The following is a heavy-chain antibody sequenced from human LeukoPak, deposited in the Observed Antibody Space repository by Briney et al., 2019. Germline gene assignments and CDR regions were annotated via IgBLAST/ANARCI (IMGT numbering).Heavy chain of an antibody. CDR2: ISAYNGNT. V-gene: IGHV1-18*01. CDR3: ARGTGAMVMWASFDY. D-gene: IGHD5-18*01. CDR1: GYAFTSYG. Sequence: ASVKVSCKASGYAFTSYGITWVRQAPGEGLEWIGLISAYNGNTNYAQKVQGRVTMTTDTSTSTAYMELRSLRSDDPAVYYCARGTGAMVMWASFDYWGQGTLVTVSS. J-gene: IGHJ4*02.